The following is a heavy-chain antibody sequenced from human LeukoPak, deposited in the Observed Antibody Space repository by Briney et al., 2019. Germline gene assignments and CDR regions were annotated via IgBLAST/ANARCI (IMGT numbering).Heavy chain of an antibody. Sequence: GGSLRLSCAASGFTFSSYSMNWVRQAPGKGLEWVSSISSSSTYIYFADSVKGRFTVSRDNAKKSVFLQMNSLRADDTAVCYCASEAPLWRSGTPREAFDIWGQGTMVIVSS. CDR2: ISSSSTYI. J-gene: IGHJ3*02. V-gene: IGHV3-21*01. D-gene: IGHD3-3*01. CDR1: GFTFSSYS. CDR3: ASEAPLWRSGTPREAFDI.